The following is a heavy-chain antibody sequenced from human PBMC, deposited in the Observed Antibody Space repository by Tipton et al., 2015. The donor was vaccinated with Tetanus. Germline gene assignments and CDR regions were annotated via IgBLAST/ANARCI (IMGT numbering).Heavy chain of an antibody. CDR1: GYTFTGYY. J-gene: IGHJ3*02. CDR2: INPNSGGT. V-gene: IGHV1-2*02. Sequence: QVQLVQSGAEVKKPGASMKVSCKASGYTFTGYYMHWVRQAPGQGLEWMGWINPNSGGTNYAQKFQDRVTMTRDTSISTAYMELSRPRSDDTAVYYCASFRDGYNNYAFDIWGQGTMVPVSS. CDR3: ASFRDGYNNYAFDI. D-gene: IGHD5-24*01.